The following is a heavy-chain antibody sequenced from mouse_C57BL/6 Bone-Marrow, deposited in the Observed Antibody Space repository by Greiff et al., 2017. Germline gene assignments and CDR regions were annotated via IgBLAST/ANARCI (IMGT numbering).Heavy chain of an antibody. Sequence: EVMLVESGGGLVQPGGSLSLSCAASGFTFTDYYMSWVRQPPGKALEWLGFIRNKANGYTTEYSASVKGRFTISRDNSQSILYLQMNALRAEDSATYYCARYIPLYGSSYRPYYAMDYWGQGTSVTVSS. D-gene: IGHD1-1*01. CDR2: IRNKANGYTT. CDR3: ARYIPLYGSSYRPYYAMDY. V-gene: IGHV7-3*01. J-gene: IGHJ4*01. CDR1: GFTFTDYY.